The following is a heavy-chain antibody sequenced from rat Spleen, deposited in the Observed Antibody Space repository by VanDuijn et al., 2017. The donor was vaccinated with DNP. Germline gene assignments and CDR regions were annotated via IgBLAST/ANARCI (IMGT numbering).Heavy chain of an antibody. CDR1: GFTFSNYY. CDR3: ARLDTYYGYSYYWFFDF. D-gene: IGHD1-9*01. V-gene: IGHV5-7*01. J-gene: IGHJ1*01. CDR2: ISYDGSST. Sequence: EVHLVESGGGLVQPGRSLKLSCAASGFTFSNYYMAWVRQAPKKGLEWVATISYDGSSTYYRDSVKGRFTISRDNAKSTLYLQMDSLRSEDTASYYCARLDTYYGYSYYWFFDFWGPGTMVTVSS.